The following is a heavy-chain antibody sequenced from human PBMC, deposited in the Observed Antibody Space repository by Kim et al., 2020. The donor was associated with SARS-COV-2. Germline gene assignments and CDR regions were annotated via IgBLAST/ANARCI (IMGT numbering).Heavy chain of an antibody. V-gene: IGHV4-4*02. CDR1: GGSISSSNW. CDR2: IYHSGST. J-gene: IGHJ6*02. D-gene: IGHD6-13*01. Sequence: SETLSLTCAVSGGSISSSNWWSWVRQPPGKGLEWIGEIYHSGSTNYNPSLKSRVTISVDKSKNQFSLKLSSVTAADTAVYYCARDFAGYSSRDYYYYGMDVWGQGTTVTVSS. CDR3: ARDFAGYSSRDYYYYGMDV.